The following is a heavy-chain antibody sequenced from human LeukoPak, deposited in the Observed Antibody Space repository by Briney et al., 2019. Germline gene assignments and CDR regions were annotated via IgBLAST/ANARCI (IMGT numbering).Heavy chain of an antibody. V-gene: IGHV1-2*02. D-gene: IGHD3-22*01. J-gene: IGHJ4*02. Sequence: ASVKVSCKASGYTFTGYYMHWVRQAPGQGLEWMRWINPNSGGTNYAQKFQGRVTMTRDTSISTAYMELSRLRSDDTAVYYCTTDNYYDSSGCYYWGQGTLVTVSS. CDR1: GYTFTGYY. CDR3: TTDNYYDSSGCYY. CDR2: INPNSGGT.